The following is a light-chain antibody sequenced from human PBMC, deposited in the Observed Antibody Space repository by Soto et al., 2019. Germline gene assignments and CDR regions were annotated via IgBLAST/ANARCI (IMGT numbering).Light chain of an antibody. V-gene: IGKV3-15*01. CDR3: QQYNAWPSIT. J-gene: IGKJ5*01. Sequence: EIVLTQSPGTLSLSPGERATLSCRASQSVSSSYLGWYQQKPGQPPRLLIYGASTRATGIPARFSGSGSGTEFTLTISSLQSEDFAVYYCQQYNAWPSITFGQGTRLEIK. CDR2: GAS. CDR1: QSVSSSY.